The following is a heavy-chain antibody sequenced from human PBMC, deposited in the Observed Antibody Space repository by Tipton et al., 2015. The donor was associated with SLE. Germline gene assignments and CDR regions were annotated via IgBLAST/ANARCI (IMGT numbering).Heavy chain of an antibody. CDR3: AGGSSSPVYF. CDR2: IYYSGST. D-gene: IGHD1-26*01. V-gene: IGHV4-59*06. Sequence: TLSLTCNVSGVSISSSYWSWIRQHPGKGLEWIGYIYYSGSTYYNPSLKSRITIAIDTSNNQFSLRLISVTAADTAIYYCAGGSSSPVYFWGQGRLVTVSS. J-gene: IGHJ4*02. CDR1: GVSISSSY.